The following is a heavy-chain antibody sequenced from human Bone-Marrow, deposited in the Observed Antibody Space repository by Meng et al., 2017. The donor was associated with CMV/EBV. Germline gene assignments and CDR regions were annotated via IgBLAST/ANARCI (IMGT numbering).Heavy chain of an antibody. V-gene: IGHV3-30*04. CDR3: ARDHEVVVVPAATNWFVP. CDR1: GFTFSSYA. D-gene: IGHD2-2*01. J-gene: IGHJ5*02. CDR2: ISYDGSNK. Sequence: GGSLRLSCAASGFTFSSYAMHWVRQAPGKGLEWVAVISYDGSNKYYADSVKGRFTISRDNSKNTLYLQMNSLRAEDTAVYYCARDHEVVVVPAATNWFVPWGQGTLVTVSS.